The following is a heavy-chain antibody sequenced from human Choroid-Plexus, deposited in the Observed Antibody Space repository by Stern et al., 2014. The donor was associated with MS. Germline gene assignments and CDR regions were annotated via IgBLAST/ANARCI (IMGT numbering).Heavy chain of an antibody. CDR2: ISYDGSDK. V-gene: IGHV3-30*18. J-gene: IGHJ4*02. Sequence: VQLVESGGGVAQPGRPLILSCAASGFTFSNFGMHWVRQAPGKGLEWVALISYDGSDKYYEDSVKGRFPIFRDNSKNTLYMHMNSLRAEDTAVYYCAKDRQWSTYFFDYWGQGSLVTVSS. D-gene: IGHD2-15*01. CDR1: GFTFSNFG. CDR3: AKDRQWSTYFFDY.